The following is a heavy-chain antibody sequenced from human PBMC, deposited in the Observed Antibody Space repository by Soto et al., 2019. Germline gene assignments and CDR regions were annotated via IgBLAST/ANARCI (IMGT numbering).Heavy chain of an antibody. CDR1: GVTFTSYA. Sequence: PGGSLRLSCAASGVTFTSYAMTWVRQVPGEGLQWVSPISKSGDSTYYVDSVKGRFTTSRDNSKNTLYLQMNSLRAEDTAIYYCAKGSFGFDYWGQGTLVTVSS. CDR3: AKGSFGFDY. CDR2: ISKSGDST. D-gene: IGHD3-10*01. V-gene: IGHV3-23*01. J-gene: IGHJ4*02.